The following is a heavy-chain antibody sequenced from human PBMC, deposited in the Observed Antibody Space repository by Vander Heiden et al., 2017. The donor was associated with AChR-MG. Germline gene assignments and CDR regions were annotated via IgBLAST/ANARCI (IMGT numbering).Heavy chain of an antibody. Sequence: VRLSESGGGLLQHGGSLPLSCTASGFTFSSYAMGWVRQAPGKGREWVSASSGSGGSTYYADSVKGRFTISRDNSKNTLYLQMNSLRAEDTAVYYCAKVRGEAVEADYWGQGTLVTVSS. CDR3: AKVRGEAVEADY. CDR2: SSGSGGST. D-gene: IGHD2-15*01. CDR1: GFTFSSYA. J-gene: IGHJ4*02. V-gene: IGHV3-23*01.